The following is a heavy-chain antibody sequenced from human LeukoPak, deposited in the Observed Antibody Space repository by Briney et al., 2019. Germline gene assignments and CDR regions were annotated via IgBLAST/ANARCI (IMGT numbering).Heavy chain of an antibody. J-gene: IGHJ4*02. D-gene: IGHD3-10*01. Sequence: GASVKVSCKTSEYTFTSYGINWVRQAPGQGLEWMAWMNPYSDNTGYLQKFRGRLTMTRDISIGTAYMELSSLGSEDTAVYYCVRSSSLVRGVILLTSDHHGIHWGQGTLVTVTS. V-gene: IGHV1-8*01. CDR2: MNPYSDNT. CDR1: EYTFTSYG. CDR3: VRSSSLVRGVILLTSDHHGIH.